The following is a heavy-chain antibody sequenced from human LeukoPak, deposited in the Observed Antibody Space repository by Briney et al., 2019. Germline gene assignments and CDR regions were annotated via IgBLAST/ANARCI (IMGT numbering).Heavy chain of an antibody. CDR2: IYYSGST. Sequence: SETLCLTCTVSGGSISSYYWSWIRQPPGKGLEWIGYIYYSGSTNYNPSLKSRVTISVDTSKNQFSLKLSSVTAADTAVYYCASSYCSSTSCALDYWGQGTLVTVSS. CDR1: GGSISSYY. J-gene: IGHJ4*02. D-gene: IGHD2-2*01. V-gene: IGHV4-59*01. CDR3: ASSYCSSTSCALDY.